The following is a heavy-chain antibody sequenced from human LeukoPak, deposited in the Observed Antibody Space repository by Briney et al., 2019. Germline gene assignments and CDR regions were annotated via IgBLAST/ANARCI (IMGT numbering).Heavy chain of an antibody. V-gene: IGHV3-30*02. Sequence: GGSLRLSCAASGFTFSSYGIHWVRQAPGKGLEWVAFIRYDGSNKYYADSVKGRFTISRDNSKNTLYLQMNSLRAEDTAVYYCAKVPISDYGDYVRYWGQGTLVTVSS. CDR3: AKVPISDYGDYVRY. CDR1: GFTFSSYG. D-gene: IGHD4-17*01. CDR2: IRYDGSNK. J-gene: IGHJ4*02.